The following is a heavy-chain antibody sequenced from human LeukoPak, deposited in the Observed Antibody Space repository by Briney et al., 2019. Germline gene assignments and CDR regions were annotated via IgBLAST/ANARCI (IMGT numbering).Heavy chain of an antibody. CDR1: GGSFSGYY. Sequence: PSETLSLTCAVYGGSFSGYYWSWIRQPPGKGLEWIGEINYSGSTNYNPSLKSRVTISVDTSKNQFSLKLSSVTAADTAVYYCARGEDYYDSSGYYHASAFDIWSQGTMVTVSS. D-gene: IGHD3-22*01. CDR2: INYSGST. J-gene: IGHJ3*02. V-gene: IGHV4-34*01. CDR3: ARGEDYYDSSGYYHASAFDI.